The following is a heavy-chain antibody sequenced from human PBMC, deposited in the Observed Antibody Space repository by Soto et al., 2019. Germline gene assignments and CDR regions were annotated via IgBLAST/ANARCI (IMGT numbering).Heavy chain of an antibody. D-gene: IGHD3-22*01. CDR3: ARGGMRCPIYYYTSAYPNDYYYYYGMDV. V-gene: IGHV3-30-3*01. Sequence: GGSLRLSCAASGFTFSSYAMHWVRRAPGKGLEWVAVISYDGSNKNYADSVKGRFTISRDNSKDTLYLQVNSLRAEDTAVYYCARGGMRCPIYYYTSAYPNDYYYYYGMDVWGQGTTVTVSS. CDR2: ISYDGSNK. J-gene: IGHJ6*02. CDR1: GFTFSSYA.